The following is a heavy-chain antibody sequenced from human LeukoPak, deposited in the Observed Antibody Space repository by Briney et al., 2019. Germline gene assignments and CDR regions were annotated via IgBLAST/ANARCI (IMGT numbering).Heavy chain of an antibody. Sequence: GRSLRLSCAASGFTFSSYAMHWVRQAPGKGLEWVAVISYDGSNKYYADSVKGRFTISRDNSKNTLYLQMNSLRVEDTAVYYCAREDYGTFDYWGQGTLVTVSS. V-gene: IGHV3-30*01. CDR2: ISYDGSNK. CDR1: GFTFSSYA. D-gene: IGHD4-17*01. J-gene: IGHJ4*02. CDR3: AREDYGTFDY.